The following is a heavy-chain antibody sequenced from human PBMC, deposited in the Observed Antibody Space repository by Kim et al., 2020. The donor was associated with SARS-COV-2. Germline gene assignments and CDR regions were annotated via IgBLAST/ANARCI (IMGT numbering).Heavy chain of an antibody. CDR2: IKQDGSEK. V-gene: IGHV3-7*03. J-gene: IGHJ5*02. CDR1: GFTFSSYW. Sequence: GGSLRLSCAASGFTFSSYWMSWVRQAPGKGLEWVANIKQDGSEKYYVDSVKGRFTISRDNAKNSLYLQMNSLRAEDTAVYYCARDGRRQKRWDSYNWFDPWGQGTLVTVSS. D-gene: IGHD1-26*01. CDR3: ARDGRRQKRWDSYNWFDP.